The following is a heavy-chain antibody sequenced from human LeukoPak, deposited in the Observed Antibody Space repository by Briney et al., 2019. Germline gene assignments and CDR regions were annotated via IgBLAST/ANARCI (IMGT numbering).Heavy chain of an antibody. V-gene: IGHV3-7*01. J-gene: IGHJ4*02. CDR3: ARIGLFSNGRFYFDY. CDR2: IKQEGGET. D-gene: IGHD3-22*01. Sequence: GGALRLSCADSGFTFSIYWISAFREAPGEGLEWVANIKQEGGETNTVDSVKGRFAISRDKAQKSLYLQIKTLRAENTAVYIFARIGLFSNGRFYFDYWGQGVLVTVSS. CDR1: GFTFSIYW.